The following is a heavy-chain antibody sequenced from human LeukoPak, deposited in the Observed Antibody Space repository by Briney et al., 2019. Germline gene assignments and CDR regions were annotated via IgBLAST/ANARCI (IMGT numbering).Heavy chain of an antibody. Sequence: PGGSLRLSCAASGFTFTNYAMSWVRQAPGKGPEWVSGMSGRGVSTYYADSVKGRFTISSDNSKNTLYLQMNSLRAEDTAIYYCAKDCNGGNCYIDYWGQGTLVTVAS. V-gene: IGHV3-23*01. CDR2: MSGRGVST. CDR1: GFTFTNYA. CDR3: AKDCNGGNCYIDY. J-gene: IGHJ4*02. D-gene: IGHD2-15*01.